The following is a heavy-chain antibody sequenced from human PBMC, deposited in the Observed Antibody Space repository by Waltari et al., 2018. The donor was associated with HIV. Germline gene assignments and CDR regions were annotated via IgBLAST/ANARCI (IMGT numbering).Heavy chain of an antibody. J-gene: IGHJ6*02. V-gene: IGHV4-34*01. CDR1: GGSFSGYY. CDR3: ASDERRYYGMDV. CDR2: INHSGST. Sequence: QVQLQQWGAGLLKPSETLSLTCAVYGGSFSGYYWSWIRQPPGKGLEWIGEINHSGSTNYTPSLKSRVTISVDTSKNQFSLKLSSVTAADTAVYYCASDERRYYGMDVWGQGTTVTVSS.